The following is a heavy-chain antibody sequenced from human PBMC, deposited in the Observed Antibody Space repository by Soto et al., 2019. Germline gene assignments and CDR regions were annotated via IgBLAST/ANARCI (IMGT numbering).Heavy chain of an antibody. Sequence: VASVKVSCKASGGTFSSYAISWVRQAPGQGLEWMGGIIPIFGTANYAQKFQGRVTITADKSTSTAYMELSSLRPEDTAVYYCASLMSCSRSTSCPLPRTRYYYYYYGMDVWGQGTTVTVSS. CDR3: ASLMSCSRSTSCPLPRTRYYYYYYGMDV. J-gene: IGHJ6*02. CDR1: GGTFSSYA. D-gene: IGHD2-2*01. CDR2: IIPIFGTA. V-gene: IGHV1-69*06.